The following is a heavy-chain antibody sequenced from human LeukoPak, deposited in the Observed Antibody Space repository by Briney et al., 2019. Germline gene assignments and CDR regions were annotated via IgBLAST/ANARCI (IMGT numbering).Heavy chain of an antibody. J-gene: IGHJ4*02. Sequence: GGSLRLSCTASAFGFSNHAMSWVRQAPGKGLEWVSLIRGDSSIIEYADSVKGRFTISRDNSENTLSLQMDGLRDDDTAVYYCAKGMGTSSTWDQWGQGTLVTVSS. CDR3: AKGMGTSSTWDQ. CDR2: IRGDSSII. V-gene: IGHV3-23*01. D-gene: IGHD6-6*01. CDR1: AFGFSNHA.